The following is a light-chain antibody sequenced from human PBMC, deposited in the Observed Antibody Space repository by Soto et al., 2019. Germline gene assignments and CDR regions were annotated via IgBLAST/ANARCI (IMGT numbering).Light chain of an antibody. V-gene: IGKV3-20*01. CDR2: GVS. CDR3: QQYGSSQT. CDR1: QSVSSGY. Sequence: ETVLTQSPGTLSLSPGERATLSCRVSQSVSSGYLAWYQQKPGQAPRLLIYGVSSRATGIPDRFSGSGSGTDFTLTISRLEPEDFGVYYCQQYGSSQTFGQGTKVEIK. J-gene: IGKJ1*01.